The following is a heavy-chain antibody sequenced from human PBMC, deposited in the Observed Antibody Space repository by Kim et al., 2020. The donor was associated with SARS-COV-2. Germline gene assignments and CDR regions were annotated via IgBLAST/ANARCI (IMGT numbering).Heavy chain of an antibody. CDR2: ISSSSSYI. D-gene: IGHD6-19*01. J-gene: IGHJ4*02. V-gene: IGHV3-21*01. CDR3: ATPRRRGWWEGFDY. Sequence: GGSLRLSCAASGFTFSSYSMNWVRQAPGKGLEWVSSISSSSSYIYYADSVKGRFTISRDNAKNSLYLQMNSLRAEDTAVYYCATPRRRGWWEGFDYWGQGTLVTVSS. CDR1: GFTFSSYS.